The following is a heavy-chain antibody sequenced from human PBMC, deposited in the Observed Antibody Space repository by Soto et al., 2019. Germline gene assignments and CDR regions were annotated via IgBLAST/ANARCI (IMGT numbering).Heavy chain of an antibody. J-gene: IGHJ3*02. D-gene: IGHD6-19*01. CDR1: GCTFSSYS. CDR3: ARPIAVAGWEAFDI. Sequence: GVSLRLSCAASGCTFSSYSMHRGREAPGKGRERVAGIGDEGSNKYCADSVRGRFTISRDNSKNTLDREMKSLRADDTDVCYSARPIAVAGWEAFDIWGQGTMVTVSS. CDR2: IGDEGSNK. V-gene: IGHV3-33*01.